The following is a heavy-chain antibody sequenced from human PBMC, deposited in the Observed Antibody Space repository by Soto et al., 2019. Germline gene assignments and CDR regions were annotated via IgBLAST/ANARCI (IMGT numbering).Heavy chain of an antibody. CDR1: GYSISSGFY. Sequence: PSETLSLTCAVSGYSISSGFYWGWIRQPPGKGLEWIGNIYHSGSSYYIPSLKSRVTISVDTSKNQFSLNLSSVTAADTAVYYCARSTTSLYYFDYWGQGTLVTVSS. CDR2: IYHSGSS. J-gene: IGHJ4*02. CDR3: ARSTTSLYYFDY. D-gene: IGHD2-2*01. V-gene: IGHV4-38-2*01.